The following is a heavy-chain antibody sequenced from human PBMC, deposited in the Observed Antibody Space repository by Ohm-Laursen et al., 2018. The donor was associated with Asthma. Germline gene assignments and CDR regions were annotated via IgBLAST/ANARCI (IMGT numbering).Heavy chain of an antibody. J-gene: IGHJ4*02. CDR2: MSYDGSNK. D-gene: IGHD3-3*01. V-gene: IGHV3-30*03. CDR3: ARDVMEWYLPAFDF. Sequence: SLRLSCAASGFGFRTYGFHWVRQAPGKGLEWVAVMSYDGSNKFYADSVKGRFTVSRDDSKNTLYLQMNSLRPDDTAVYYCARDVMEWYLPAFDFWGQGTLVTVSS. CDR1: GFGFRTYG.